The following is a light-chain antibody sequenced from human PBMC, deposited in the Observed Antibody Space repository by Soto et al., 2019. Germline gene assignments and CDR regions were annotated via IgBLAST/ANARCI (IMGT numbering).Light chain of an antibody. CDR3: LSFDSSLSVV. CDR2: GNT. CDR1: SSNIGAGYD. J-gene: IGLJ2*01. V-gene: IGLV1-40*01. Sequence: QSVLTQPPSVSGAPGQRVTISCTGSSSNIGAGYDVHWYQQLPGRAPKLLIYGNTNRPSGVPDRFSGSKSGTSASLAIPGLQAGDEADYYCLSFDSSLSVVFGGGTKLTVL.